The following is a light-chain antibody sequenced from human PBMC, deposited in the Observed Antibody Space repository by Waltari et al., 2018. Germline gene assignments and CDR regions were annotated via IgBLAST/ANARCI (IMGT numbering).Light chain of an antibody. J-gene: IGKJ3*01. CDR2: AAS. Sequence: DLQMTQSPSSLSASVGDRVTITCRTSQSISSYVNWYQQKPGKAPKLLIYAASSLQSGVPSRFSGSGSGTDFTLTISSLQPEDFATYYCQQSYSTPGAFGPGTKVDIK. V-gene: IGKV1-39*01. CDR1: QSISSY. CDR3: QQSYSTPGA.